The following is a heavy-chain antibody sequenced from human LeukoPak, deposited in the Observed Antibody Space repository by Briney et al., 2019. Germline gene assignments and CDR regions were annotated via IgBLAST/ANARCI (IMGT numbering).Heavy chain of an antibody. Sequence: ASVKVSCKASGYTFTGYYMHWVRQAPGQGLEWMGWISAHNGNTNYAQKLQGRVTMTTDTSTSTAYMELRSLRSDDTAVYYCARDPSVYCSSTSCHIGMDVWGQGTTVTVSS. CDR1: GYTFTGYY. J-gene: IGHJ6*02. V-gene: IGHV1-18*04. CDR2: ISAHNGNT. CDR3: ARDPSVYCSSTSCHIGMDV. D-gene: IGHD2-2*01.